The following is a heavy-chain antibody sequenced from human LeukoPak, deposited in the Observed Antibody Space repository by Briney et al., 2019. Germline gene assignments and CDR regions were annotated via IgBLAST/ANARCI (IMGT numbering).Heavy chain of an antibody. V-gene: IGHV1-24*01. D-gene: IGHD5-24*01. CDR2: FDPEDGET. Sequence: AASVKVSCKVSGYTLTELSMHWVRQAPGKGLEWVGGFDPEDGETIYAQKFQGRVTMTEDTSTDTAYMELSSLRSEDTAVYYCATGLPMAPGYWGQGTLVTVSS. CDR1: GYTLTELS. CDR3: ATGLPMAPGY. J-gene: IGHJ4*02.